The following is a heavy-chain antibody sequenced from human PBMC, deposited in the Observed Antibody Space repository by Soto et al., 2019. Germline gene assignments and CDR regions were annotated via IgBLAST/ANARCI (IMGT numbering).Heavy chain of an antibody. CDR2: ISAYNGNT. V-gene: IGHV1-18*01. J-gene: IGHJ1*01. D-gene: IGHD3-3*01. Sequence: ASVKVSCKASGYTFTSYGISWVRQAPGQGLEWMGWISAYNGNTNYAQKLQGRVTMPTDTSTSTVYMELRSLRSDDTPVYYCAREGSTPDSRMYYDFWSGYYISEYFQHWGQGTLVTVSS. CDR3: AREGSTPDSRMYYDFWSGYYISEYFQH. CDR1: GYTFTSYG.